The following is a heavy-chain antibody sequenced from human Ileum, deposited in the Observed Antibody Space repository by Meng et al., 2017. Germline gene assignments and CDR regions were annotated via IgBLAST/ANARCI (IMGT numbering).Heavy chain of an antibody. D-gene: IGHD7-27*01. Sequence: GRLMRAESWSRTRVACSRSFNDNYRSCNRQPAENGRGWSGEIKHMGNTNNNPSLKGGVTTSVNTSKNQFSRKWSSVAVAKTAGYYFARVQRLTSNWGLERSFDYWGQGTLVTVSS. J-gene: IGHJ4*02. V-gene: IGHV4-34*01. CDR2: IKHMGNT. CDR1: SRSFNDNY. CDR3: ARVQRLTSNWGLERSFDY.